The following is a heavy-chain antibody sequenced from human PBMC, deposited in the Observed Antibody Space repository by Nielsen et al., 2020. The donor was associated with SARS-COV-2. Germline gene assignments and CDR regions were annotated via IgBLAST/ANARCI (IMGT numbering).Heavy chain of an antibody. CDR1: GDSISSSDYY. J-gene: IGHJ4*02. Sequence: SETLSLTCTVSGDSISSSDYYWGWICQPPGKGLEWIGSIYESGSTYYNPSLKSRVTISVDTSENQFSLKLNSVTAADTAVYFCARDRTSNGDYGEGDYWGQGLLVTVSS. CDR3: ARDRTSNGDYGEGDY. CDR2: IYESGST. D-gene: IGHD4-17*01. V-gene: IGHV4-39*07.